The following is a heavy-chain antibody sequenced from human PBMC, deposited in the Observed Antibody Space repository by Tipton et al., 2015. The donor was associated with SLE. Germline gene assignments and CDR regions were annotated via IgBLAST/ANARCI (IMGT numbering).Heavy chain of an antibody. D-gene: IGHD6-6*01. V-gene: IGHV4-34*01. CDR3: ARHPSGSSFDY. CDR1: GFTFSTYA. Sequence: LRLSCAASGFTFSTYAMTWIRQPPGKGLEWIGEINHSGSTNYNPSLKSRVTISVHTSKNQFSLDLSSVTAADTAVYYCARHPSGSSFDYWGQGTLVTVSS. J-gene: IGHJ4*02. CDR2: INHSGST.